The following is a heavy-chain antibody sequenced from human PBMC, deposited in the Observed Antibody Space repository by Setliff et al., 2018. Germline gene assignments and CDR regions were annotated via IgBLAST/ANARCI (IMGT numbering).Heavy chain of an antibody. J-gene: IGHJ6*03. CDR2: INPGGGST. Sequence: WASVKVSCKASGYTFTNHYMHWVRQAPGQGLEWMGMINPGGGSTTYAQKFQGRVTMTRDTSISNVYMEVSRLRSDDTAVYFCARDGDILTTYYIYYYYMDVWGKGTTVTVSS. V-gene: IGHV1-46*01. D-gene: IGHD3-9*01. CDR1: GYTFTNHY. CDR3: ARDGDILTTYYIYYYYMDV.